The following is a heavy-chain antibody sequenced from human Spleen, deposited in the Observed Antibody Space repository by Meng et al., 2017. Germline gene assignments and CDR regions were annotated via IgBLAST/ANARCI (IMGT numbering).Heavy chain of an antibody. CDR2: IYYSGST. D-gene: IGHD3-22*01. CDR1: GGSISSSSYY. V-gene: IGHV4-39*02. CDR3: ARDDYYDSSGHLSARAFDI. Sequence: SETLSLTCTVSGGSISSSSYYWGWIRQPPGKGLEWIGSIYYSGSTYYNPSLKSRVTISVDTSKNHFSLKLSSVTAADTAVYYCARDDYYDSSGHLSARAFDIWGQGTMVTVSS. J-gene: IGHJ3*02.